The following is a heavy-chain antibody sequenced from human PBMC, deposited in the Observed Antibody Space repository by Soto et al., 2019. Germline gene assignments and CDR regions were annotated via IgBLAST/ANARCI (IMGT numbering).Heavy chain of an antibody. CDR1: GGSISSYY. CDR3: ARGYGSYSPTDY. D-gene: IGHD1-26*01. V-gene: IGHV4-59*01. CDR2: IYHSGST. Sequence: SETLSLTCTVSGGSISSYYWSWIRQPPGKGLEWIGYIYHSGSTYYNPSLKSRVTISVDRSKNQFSLRLSSVTAADTAVYYCARGYGSYSPTDYWGQGTLVTVSS. J-gene: IGHJ4*02.